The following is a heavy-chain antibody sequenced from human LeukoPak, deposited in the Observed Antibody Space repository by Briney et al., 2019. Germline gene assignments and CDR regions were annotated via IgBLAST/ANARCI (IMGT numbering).Heavy chain of an antibody. CDR2: ISASGTLT. Sequence: GGSLRLSCAASGFSFSSYEMNWVRQAPGKGLEWISYISASGTLTHYADSVEGRFTISRDNAKNSLFLQMNSPRGEDTAVYYCARDGTPIYSSGWVYMDVWGRGTTVTITS. V-gene: IGHV3-48*03. D-gene: IGHD6-25*01. CDR1: GFSFSSYE. J-gene: IGHJ6*04. CDR3: ARDGTPIYSSGWVYMDV.